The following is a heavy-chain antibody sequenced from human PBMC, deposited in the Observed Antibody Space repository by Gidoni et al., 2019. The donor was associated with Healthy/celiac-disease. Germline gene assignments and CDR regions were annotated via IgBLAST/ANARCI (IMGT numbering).Heavy chain of an antibody. J-gene: IGHJ6*02. Sequence: QVQLVQSGAEVKKPGSSVKVSCKASGGTFSSYAISWVRQAPGQGLEWMGGIIPIVGTANYAQKFQGRVTITADKSTSTAYMELSSLRSEDTAVYYCALGPYDYGSGSYYNGDYYYGMDVWGQGTTVTVSS. V-gene: IGHV1-69*06. D-gene: IGHD3-10*01. CDR1: GGTFSSYA. CDR3: ALGPYDYGSGSYYNGDYYYGMDV. CDR2: IIPIVGTA.